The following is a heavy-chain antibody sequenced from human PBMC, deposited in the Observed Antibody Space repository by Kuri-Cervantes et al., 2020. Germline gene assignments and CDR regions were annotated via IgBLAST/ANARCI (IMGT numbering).Heavy chain of an antibody. J-gene: IGHJ6*02. Sequence: LSLTCAASGFTFSSYAMHWVRQAPGKGLEYVSAISSNGGSTYYADSVKGRFTISRDNSKNTLYLQMGSLRAEDTAVYYCARDTYYYGMDVWGQGTTVTVSS. CDR3: ARDTYYYGMDV. CDR2: ISSNGGST. CDR1: GFTFSSYA. V-gene: IGHV3-64*02.